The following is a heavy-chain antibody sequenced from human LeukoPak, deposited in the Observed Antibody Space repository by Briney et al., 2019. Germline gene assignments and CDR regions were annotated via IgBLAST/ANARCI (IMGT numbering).Heavy chain of an antibody. Sequence: ASVKVSCKASGYTFTDYFMHWVRQAPGQGLEWMGWLNPHSGVTKYAQKFQGRVTMTRDTSISTAYMDLSGLTSDDTAAYFCARELIEDQNWFDPWGQGTLVTVSS. CDR3: ARELIEDQNWFDP. CDR1: GYTFTDYF. CDR2: LNPHSGVT. J-gene: IGHJ5*02. V-gene: IGHV1-2*02. D-gene: IGHD2/OR15-2a*01.